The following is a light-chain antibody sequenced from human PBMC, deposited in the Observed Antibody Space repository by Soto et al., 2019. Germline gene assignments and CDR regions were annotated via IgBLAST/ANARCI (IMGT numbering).Light chain of an antibody. CDR2: GAS. J-gene: IGKJ2*01. CDR1: QSVSSSY. V-gene: IGKV3-20*01. Sequence: DIVLTQSPGTLSLSPGESATLSCRVSQSVSSSYLAWYQQKPGQAPRLLIYGASSRATGIPDRFSGSGSGTDFTLTISRLEPEDFAVYYCQQYSSSPYTFGQGTKLEIK. CDR3: QQYSSSPYT.